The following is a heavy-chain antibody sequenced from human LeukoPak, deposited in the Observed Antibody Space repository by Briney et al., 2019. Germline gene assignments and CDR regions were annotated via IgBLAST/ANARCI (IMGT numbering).Heavy chain of an antibody. D-gene: IGHD5-18*01. J-gene: IGHJ4*02. Sequence: SETLSLTCAVYGGSFSGYYWNWIRQSPGKGLEWTGEINHFGSTNYNPSLKSRVTISGDTSKNQFSLKVNSVTAADTAVYYCARGYRAPQTFYSYHYFDSWAQGILVTASS. V-gene: IGHV4-34*01. CDR2: INHFGST. CDR1: GGSFSGYY. CDR3: ARGYRAPQTFYSYHYFDS.